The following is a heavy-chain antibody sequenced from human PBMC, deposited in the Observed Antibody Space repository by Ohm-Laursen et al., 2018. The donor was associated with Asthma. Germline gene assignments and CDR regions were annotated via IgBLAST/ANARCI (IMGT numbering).Heavy chain of an antibody. CDR3: AKDSTYCSSTSCYVGAYYYYGMDV. Sequence: SLRLSCSASGFTFSSYAMHWVRQAPGKGLEWVAVISYDGSNKYYADSVKGRFTISRDNSKNTLYLQMNSLRAEDTAVYYCAKDSTYCSSTSCYVGAYYYYGMDVWGQGTTVTVPS. D-gene: IGHD2-2*01. CDR1: GFTFSSYA. V-gene: IGHV3-30-3*01. CDR2: ISYDGSNK. J-gene: IGHJ6*02.